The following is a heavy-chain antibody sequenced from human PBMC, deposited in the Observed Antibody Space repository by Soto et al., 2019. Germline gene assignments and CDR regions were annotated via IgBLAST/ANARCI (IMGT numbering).Heavy chain of an antibody. V-gene: IGHV3-33*01. J-gene: IGHJ6*02. CDR1: GFTFSSYG. Sequence: QVQLVESGGGVVQPGRSLRLSCAASGFTFSSYGMHWVRQAPGKGLEWVAVIWYDGSNKYYADSVKGRFTIYRDNSKNTHYLQMNGLGAEVTAVYYCARGSGYSYYSYGMDVGGQGTTVTVSS. CDR2: IWYDGSNK. CDR3: ARGSGYSYYSYGMDV. D-gene: IGHD3-3*01.